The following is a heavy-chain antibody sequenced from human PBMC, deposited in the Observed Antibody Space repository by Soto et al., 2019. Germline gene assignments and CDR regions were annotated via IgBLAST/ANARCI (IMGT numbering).Heavy chain of an antibody. Sequence: QVHLVQSGAEVKKPGASVKVSCKGSGYTFTSYGITWVRQAPGQGLEWMGWISAHNGNTDYAQRLQGRVTVTRDTSSSTAYRELRSLRSDDTAVYYCARGRDGDYWGPGARVTVSS. CDR3: ARGRDGDY. CDR2: ISAHNGNT. J-gene: IGHJ4*02. D-gene: IGHD6-6*01. V-gene: IGHV1-18*01. CDR1: GYTFTSYG.